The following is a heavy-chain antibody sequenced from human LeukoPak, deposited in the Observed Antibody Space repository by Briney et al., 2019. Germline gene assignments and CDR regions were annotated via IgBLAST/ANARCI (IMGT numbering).Heavy chain of an antibody. D-gene: IGHD3-10*01. Sequence: SETLSLTCTASGGSISPYYWSWIRQPPGKGLEWIGYVYYSGSTNYNPSLKSRVTISVDTSKSQFSLKLTSMTAADTAVYYCARGGGSGRGNWFDPWGQGSLVIVSS. CDR1: GGSISPYY. V-gene: IGHV4-59*01. J-gene: IGHJ5*02. CDR2: VYYSGST. CDR3: ARGGGSGRGNWFDP.